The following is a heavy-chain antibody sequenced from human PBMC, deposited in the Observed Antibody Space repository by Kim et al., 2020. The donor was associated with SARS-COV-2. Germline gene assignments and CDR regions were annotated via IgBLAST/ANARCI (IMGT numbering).Heavy chain of an antibody. J-gene: IGHJ4*01. D-gene: IGHD6-19*01. CDR3: ARDSLTRSSGWSLTFDF. CDR1: RFVFSNYA. CDR2: ISYDGNNR. Sequence: GGSLRLSCAASRFVFSNYAFHWVRQPPGKGLEWVAIISYDGNNRYYAESVEGRFTISRDNSKTTLYLQMNSLRPEDTAVYYCARDSLTRSSGWSLTFDF. V-gene: IGHV3-30-3*01.